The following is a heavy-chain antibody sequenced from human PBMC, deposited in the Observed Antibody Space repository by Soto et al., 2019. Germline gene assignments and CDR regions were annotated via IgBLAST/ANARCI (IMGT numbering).Heavy chain of an antibody. J-gene: IGHJ6*01. CDR2: ISSSGSTI. D-gene: IGHD3-22*01. CDR3: ARFRYYYDSSGYPDV. CDR1: GVTLRDYY. V-gene: IGHV3-11*01. Sequence: GGSPGIGCAASGVTLRDYYMSWIRQAPGKGLEWVSYISSSGSTIYYADSVKGRFTISRDNAKNSLYLQMNSLRAEDTAVYYCARFRYYYDSSGYPDVWGQGTTVTVPS.